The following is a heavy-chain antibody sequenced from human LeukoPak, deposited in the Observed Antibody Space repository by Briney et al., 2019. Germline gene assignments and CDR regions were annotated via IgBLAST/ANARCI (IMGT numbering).Heavy chain of an antibody. Sequence: PGGSLRLSCAASGFTFSSYSMNWVRQAPGKGLEWVSSISSSSSYIYYADSVKGRFTIPRDNAKNSLYLQMNSLRAEDTAVYYCARAQGYGTTDYYYYYGMDVWGQGTTVTVSS. J-gene: IGHJ6*02. CDR1: GFTFSSYS. D-gene: IGHD5-18*01. V-gene: IGHV3-21*01. CDR3: ARAQGYGTTDYYYYYGMDV. CDR2: ISSSSSYI.